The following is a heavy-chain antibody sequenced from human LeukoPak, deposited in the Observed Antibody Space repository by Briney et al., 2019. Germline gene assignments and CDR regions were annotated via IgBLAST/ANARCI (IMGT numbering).Heavy chain of an antibody. D-gene: IGHD1-7*01. Sequence: GRSLRLSCAASGFTVSNWAIHWVRQAPGKGLEWVAAISYDGSNKFYADSVKGRFTISRDNSKNSLDLQMNSLRAEDTAVYYCANWNSFGYFDYWGQGTLVTVSS. CDR1: GFTVSNWA. V-gene: IGHV3-30*04. CDR2: ISYDGSNK. J-gene: IGHJ4*02. CDR3: ANWNSFGYFDY.